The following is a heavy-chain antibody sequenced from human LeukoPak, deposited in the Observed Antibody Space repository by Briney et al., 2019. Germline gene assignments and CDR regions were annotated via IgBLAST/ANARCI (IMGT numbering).Heavy chain of an antibody. Sequence: SVKVSCKASGSTFSSYAISWVRQAPGQGLEWMGGIIPIFGTANYAQKFQGRVTITADESTSTAYMELSSLRSEDTAVYYCARGPHLSTSFDYWGQGTLVTVSS. J-gene: IGHJ4*02. V-gene: IGHV1-69*13. CDR1: GSTFSSYA. D-gene: IGHD6-13*01. CDR2: IIPIFGTA. CDR3: ARGPHLSTSFDY.